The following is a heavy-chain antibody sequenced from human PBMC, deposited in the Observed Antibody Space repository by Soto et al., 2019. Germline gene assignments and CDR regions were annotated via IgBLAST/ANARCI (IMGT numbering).Heavy chain of an antibody. J-gene: IGHJ6*02. CDR3: ASSYSYGYLYYYYGMDV. V-gene: IGHV3-53*01. CDR1: GFTVSSNY. Sequence: EVQLVESGGGLIQPGGSLRLSCAASGFTVSSNYMSWVRQAPGKGLEWVSVIYSGGSTYYADSVKGRFTISRDNSKNTLYLQMNSLRAEDTAVYYCASSYSYGYLYYYYGMDVWGQGTTVTVSS. CDR2: IYSGGST. D-gene: IGHD5-18*01.